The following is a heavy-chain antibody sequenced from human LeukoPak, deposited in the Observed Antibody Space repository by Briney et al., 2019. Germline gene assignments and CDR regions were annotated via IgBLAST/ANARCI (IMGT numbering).Heavy chain of an antibody. D-gene: IGHD2-2*01. J-gene: IGHJ6*03. Sequence: PEGSLRLSCAASGFTFSSYWMSWVRQAPGKGLEWVANIKQDGSEKYYVDSVKGRFTISRDNAKNSLYLQMNSLRAEDTAVYYCASLGVVVPARYMDVWGKGTTVTVS. CDR1: GFTFSSYW. CDR3: ASLGVVVPARYMDV. CDR2: IKQDGSEK. V-gene: IGHV3-7*01.